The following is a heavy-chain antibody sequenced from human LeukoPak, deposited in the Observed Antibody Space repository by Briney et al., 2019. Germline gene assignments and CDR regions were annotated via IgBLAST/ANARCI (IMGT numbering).Heavy chain of an antibody. V-gene: IGHV3-33*06. CDR2: IWYDGSYK. CDR3: AKDFYVGPVLARYFDY. J-gene: IGHJ4*02. D-gene: IGHD2-8*02. CDR1: GFTFSNCG. Sequence: GGSLRLSCAASGFTFSNCGMHWVRQAPGKGLEWVAVIWYDGSYKYYADSVKGRFTISRDNSKNTLYLQMNNLRAEDTAVYYCAKDFYVGPVLARYFDYWGQGTLVTVSS.